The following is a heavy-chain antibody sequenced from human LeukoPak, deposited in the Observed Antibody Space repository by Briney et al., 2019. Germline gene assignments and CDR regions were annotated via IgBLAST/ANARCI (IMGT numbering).Heavy chain of an antibody. J-gene: IGHJ6*02. CDR3: ARGRSNYYGMDV. Sequence: SETLSLTCAVYGGSFSSYYWNWIRRPPGKGLEWIGYIYYNGNTNYSPSLKSRVTMSVDTSKNLFSLKVSSVTAADTAVYYCARGRSNYYGMDVWGQGTTVTVSS. D-gene: IGHD1-26*01. CDR2: IYYNGNT. CDR1: GGSFSSYY. V-gene: IGHV4-59*01.